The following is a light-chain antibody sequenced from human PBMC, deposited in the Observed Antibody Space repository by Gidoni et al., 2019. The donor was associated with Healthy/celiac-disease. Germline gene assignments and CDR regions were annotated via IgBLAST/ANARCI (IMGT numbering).Light chain of an antibody. J-gene: IGKJ2*01. Sequence: IVMTQSPATLSLSPGERATLSCRASQCVSSYLAWYQQKPGQAPKLLIYGASTRATGIPARFSGSGSGTEFTLTISSLQSEDFAVYYCQQYNNWPLYTFGQXTKLEIK. CDR1: QCVSSY. V-gene: IGKV3-15*01. CDR2: GAS. CDR3: QQYNNWPLYT.